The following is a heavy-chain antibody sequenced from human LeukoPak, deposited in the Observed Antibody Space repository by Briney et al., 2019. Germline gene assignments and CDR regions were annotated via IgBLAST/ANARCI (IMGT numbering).Heavy chain of an antibody. CDR1: GGSIISSSYY. D-gene: IGHD7-27*01. CDR3: ARLTSLTGDLRLFDY. J-gene: IGHJ4*02. CDR2: IYYSGNT. Sequence: SETLSLTCTVSGGSIISSSYYWGWIRQPPGKGLEWIGSIYYSGNTDYNPSLKSRVTISVETSKNQFSLKLSSVTAADTAVYYCARLTSLTGDLRLFDYWGQGTLVTVSS. V-gene: IGHV4-39*07.